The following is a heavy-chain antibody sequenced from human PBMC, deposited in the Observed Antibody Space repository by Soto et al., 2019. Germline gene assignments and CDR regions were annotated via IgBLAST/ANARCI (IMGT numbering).Heavy chain of an antibody. CDR2: ISYSRRS. Sequence: QVQLQESGPGLVKPSQTLSLTCTVSGGSNIRDGYYWSWIRQHPGKGLQWIAYISYSRRSYSNPSPKSRVTISAVTSKNQFSLRLTSVTAADTAVYFCARATPAVSADFWGQGALVTVSS. V-gene: IGHV4-31*03. J-gene: IGHJ4*02. CDR1: GGSNIRDGYY. D-gene: IGHD2-2*01. CDR3: ARATPAVSADF.